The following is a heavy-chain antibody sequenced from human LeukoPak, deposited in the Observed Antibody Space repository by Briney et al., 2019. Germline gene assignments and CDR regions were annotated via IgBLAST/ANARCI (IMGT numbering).Heavy chain of an antibody. CDR3: AKDLTWIRYSSTPDY. D-gene: IGHD6-13*01. CDR1: GFTFSSYA. J-gene: IGHJ4*02. CDR2: ISGSGGST. Sequence: HPGGSLRLSCAASGFTFSSYAMSWVRQAPGKGLEWVSAISGSGGSTYYADSVKGRFTISRDNSKNTLYLQMNSLRAEDAAVYYCAKDLTWIRYSSTPDYWGQGTLVTVSS. V-gene: IGHV3-23*01.